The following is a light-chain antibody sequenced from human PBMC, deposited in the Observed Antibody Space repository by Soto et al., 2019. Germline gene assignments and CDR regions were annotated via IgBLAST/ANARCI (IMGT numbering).Light chain of an antibody. CDR2: VAS. CDR3: QQFNSYPRT. CDR1: QVIASA. Sequence: AIQLTQSPSSLSASVGDRATITCRAGQVIASALAWYQQKPGKAPKLLIYVASTLESGVPSRFSGSGSGTDFTLTISSLQPEDSATYYCQQFNSYPRTFGQGTKVEIK. V-gene: IGKV1-13*02. J-gene: IGKJ1*01.